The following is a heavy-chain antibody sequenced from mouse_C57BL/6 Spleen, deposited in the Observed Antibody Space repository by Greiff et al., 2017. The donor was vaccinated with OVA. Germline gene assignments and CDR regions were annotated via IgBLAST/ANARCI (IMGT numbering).Heavy chain of an antibody. CDR3: ARITTVVAPGFAY. J-gene: IGHJ3*01. Sequence: DVHLVESGGGLVKPGGSLKLSCAASGFTFSSYAMSWVRQTPEKRLEWVATISDGGSYTYYPDTVKGRFTLSRANAKNNLYLQMSHLKSEDTAMYYGARITTVVAPGFAYWGQGTLVTVSA. D-gene: IGHD1-1*01. CDR2: ISDGGSYT. CDR1: GFTFSSYA. V-gene: IGHV5-4*01.